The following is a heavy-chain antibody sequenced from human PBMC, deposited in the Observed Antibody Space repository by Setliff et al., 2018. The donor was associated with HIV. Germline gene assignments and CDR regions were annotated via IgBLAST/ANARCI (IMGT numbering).Heavy chain of an antibody. CDR1: GYSISSGYY. Sequence: SETLSLTCTVSGYSISSGYYWGWIRQPPGKGLEWIGSIHQSGSTYYNSSLESRVTMSVDTSKNKFSLKLSSVTAADTAVYYCARDLGSAYSYAQGRFDPWGQGALVTVSS. D-gene: IGHD5-18*01. CDR2: IHQSGST. V-gene: IGHV4-38-2*02. J-gene: IGHJ5*02. CDR3: ARDLGSAYSYAQGRFDP.